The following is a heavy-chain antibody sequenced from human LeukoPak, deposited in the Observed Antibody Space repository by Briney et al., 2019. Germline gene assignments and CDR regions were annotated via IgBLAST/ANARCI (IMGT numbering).Heavy chain of an antibody. CDR1: GGSFSGYY. J-gene: IGHJ6*03. CDR3: ARIAAAAMDV. CDR2: IDHSGST. V-gene: IGHV4-34*01. D-gene: IGHD6-13*01. Sequence: SETLSLTCAVYGGSFSGYYWSWTRQPPGKGLEWIGEIDHSGSTNYNPSLKSRVTISVDTSKNQFSLKLSSVTAADTAVYYCARIAAAAMDVWGKGTTVTVSS.